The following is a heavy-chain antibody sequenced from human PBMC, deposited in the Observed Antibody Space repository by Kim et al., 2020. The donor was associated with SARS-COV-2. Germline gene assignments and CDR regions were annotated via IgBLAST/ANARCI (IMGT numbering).Heavy chain of an antibody. J-gene: IGHJ4*02. Sequence: SVQGRFTISRDHSKNTLYLQMNSLRAEDTAVYYCAKAVFTVTTIPYYFDYWGQGTLVTVSS. V-gene: IGHV3-23*01. CDR3: AKAVFTVTTIPYYFDY. D-gene: IGHD4-4*01.